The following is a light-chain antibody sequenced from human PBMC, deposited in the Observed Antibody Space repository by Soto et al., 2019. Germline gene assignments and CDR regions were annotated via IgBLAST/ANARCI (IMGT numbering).Light chain of an antibody. J-gene: IGKJ1*01. V-gene: IGKV3-20*01. Sequence: EVAFTQSPGTLSLSPGARATLSCRASQNIANDYLTWYQQKPGQAPRVLIYDASTRATGIPDRFSGSGSGTDFTLTISRLEPEDFAMYYCQQYGSSPWTFGQGTKVDIK. CDR3: QQYGSSPWT. CDR2: DAS. CDR1: QNIANDY.